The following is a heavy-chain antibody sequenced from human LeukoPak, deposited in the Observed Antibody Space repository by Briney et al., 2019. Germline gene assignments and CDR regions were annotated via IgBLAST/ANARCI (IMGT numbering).Heavy chain of an antibody. CDR2: FYSGGST. Sequence: GGSLSLSCAASGFTVSDNYMSWVRQAPGEGLEWVSVFYSGGSTRYADSVKGRFTISRDNSKNTLYLQLNSLRAEDTAVYYCARDLEDSSPFGAFDMWGQGTMVTVSS. D-gene: IGHD3-22*01. CDR1: GFTVSDNY. V-gene: IGHV3-66*01. J-gene: IGHJ3*02. CDR3: ARDLEDSSPFGAFDM.